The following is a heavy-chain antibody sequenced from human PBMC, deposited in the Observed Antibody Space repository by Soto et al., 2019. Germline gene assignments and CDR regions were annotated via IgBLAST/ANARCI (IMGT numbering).Heavy chain of an antibody. CDR2: ISWKGRSK. J-gene: IGHJ6*03. D-gene: IGHD3-9*01. CDR3: AKDGVSLSYFYYMDV. V-gene: IGHV3-9*01. Sequence: LSLTCSVSGGSISGLYWSWVRQAPGKGLEWVSGISWKGRSKAYAESVEGRFTISRDSANKSLYLEMDSLRPEDTALYYCAKDGVSLSYFYYMDVWGKGTTVTVSS. CDR1: GGSISGLY.